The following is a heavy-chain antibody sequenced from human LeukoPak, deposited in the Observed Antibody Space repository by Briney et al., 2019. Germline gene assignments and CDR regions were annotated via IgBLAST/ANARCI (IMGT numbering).Heavy chain of an antibody. CDR1: GFTFCGYA. J-gene: IGHJ4*02. CDR3: AKDQPLMYSSSWYPLDY. V-gene: IGHV3-23*01. D-gene: IGHD6-13*01. Sequence: PGGSLRLSCAASGFTFCGYAMSWVRQAPGKGLEWVSAISGSGGSTYYADSVKGRFTISRDNSKNTLYLQMNSLSAEDTAVYCCAKDQPLMYSSSWYPLDYWGKGTLVTVSS. CDR2: ISGSGGST.